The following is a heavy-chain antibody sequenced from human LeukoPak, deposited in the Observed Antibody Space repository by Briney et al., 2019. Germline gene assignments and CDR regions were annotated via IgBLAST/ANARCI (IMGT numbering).Heavy chain of an antibody. CDR1: GGTFSSYA. V-gene: IGHV1-69*05. CDR2: IIPIFGTA. J-gene: IGHJ4*02. Sequence: SVKVSCKASGGTFSSYAISWVRQAPGQGLEWMGRIIPIFGTANYAQKFQGRVTITTDESTSTAYMELSSLRSEDTAVYYCARARNCGGDCYAFGYWGQGTLVTVSS. D-gene: IGHD2-21*02. CDR3: ARARNCGGDCYAFGY.